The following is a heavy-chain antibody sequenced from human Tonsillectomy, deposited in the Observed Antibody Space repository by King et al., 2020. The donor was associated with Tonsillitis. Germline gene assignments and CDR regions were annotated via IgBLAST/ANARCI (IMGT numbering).Heavy chain of an antibody. CDR2: IYYSGST. J-gene: IGHJ6*03. CDR3: ARAGNNWKNYYYMDV. D-gene: IGHD1-1*01. V-gene: IGHV4-59*01. Sequence: VQLQESGPGLVKPSETLSLTCTVSGGSISSYYWSWIRQPPGKGLEWIGYIYYSGSTNYNPSLKSRVTISVDTSKNQFSLKLSSVTAADTAVYYCARAGNNWKNYYYMDVWGNGTTVTVSS. CDR1: GGSISSYY.